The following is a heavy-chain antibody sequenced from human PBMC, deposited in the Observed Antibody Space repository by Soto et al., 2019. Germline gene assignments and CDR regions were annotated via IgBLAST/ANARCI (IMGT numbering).Heavy chain of an antibody. CDR2: SIPIFGTA. CDR1: GGTFSSYA. CDR3: ARGGREYDFRYVGNWFDP. D-gene: IGHD3-3*01. V-gene: IGHV1-69*01. J-gene: IGHJ5*02. Sequence: QVQLVQSGAEVKKPGSSVTVSCKASGGTFSSYAISWVRQAPGQGREWMGGSIPIFGTANYSPKFQGRVTITADESMTTAYMELSSLRSEDTAVYYCARGGREYDFRYVGNWFDPWGQGTLVTVSS.